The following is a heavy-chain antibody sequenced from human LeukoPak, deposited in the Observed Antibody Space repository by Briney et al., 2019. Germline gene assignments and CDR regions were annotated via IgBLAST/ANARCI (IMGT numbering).Heavy chain of an antibody. CDR2: IYYSGST. CDR1: GGSISSYY. V-gene: IGHV4-59*01. J-gene: IGHJ6*02. D-gene: IGHD3-10*01. Sequence: PSETLSLTCTVSGGSISSYYWSWIRQPPGKGLEWIGYIYYSGSTNYNPSLKSRVTISVDTSKNQFSLKLSSVTAADTAVYYCARARYYGSGSYYQRDYYGMDVWGQGTPVTVSS. CDR3: ARARYYGSGSYYQRDYYGMDV.